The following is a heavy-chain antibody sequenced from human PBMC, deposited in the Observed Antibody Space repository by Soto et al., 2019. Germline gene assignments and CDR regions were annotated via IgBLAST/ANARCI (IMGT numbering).Heavy chain of an antibody. V-gene: IGHV1-69*01. J-gene: IGHJ4*02. CDR2: IIPIFGTA. D-gene: IGHD2-8*01. CDR3: ARDSWRTNGVWGFDY. Sequence: QVQLVQSGAEVKKPGSSVKVSCKASGGTFSSYAISWVRQAPGQGLEWMGGIIPIFGTANYAQKFQGRVTITADESTRTAYMELRSLRSEDTAVYYCARDSWRTNGVWGFDYWGQGTLVPVSS. CDR1: GGTFSSYA.